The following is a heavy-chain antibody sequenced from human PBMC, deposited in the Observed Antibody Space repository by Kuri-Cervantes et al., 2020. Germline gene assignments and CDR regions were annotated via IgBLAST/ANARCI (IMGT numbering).Heavy chain of an antibody. J-gene: IGHJ6*03. V-gene: IGHV4-59*01. CDR3: ARGRYYYYYMDV. CDR2: IYYSGST. D-gene: IGHD3-10*01. CDR1: GGSFSGYY. Sequence: GSLRLSCAVYGGSFSGYYWSWIRQPPGKGLEWIGYIYYSGSTNYNPSLKSRVTISVDTSKNQFSLKLSSVTAADTAVYYCARGRYYYYYMDVWGKGTTVTVSS.